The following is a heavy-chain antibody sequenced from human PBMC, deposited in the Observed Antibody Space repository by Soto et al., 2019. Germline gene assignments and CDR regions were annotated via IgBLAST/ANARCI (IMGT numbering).Heavy chain of an antibody. V-gene: IGHV3-15*07. CDR1: SVSNAW. CDR3: TAHSAFDI. J-gene: IGHJ3*02. Sequence: SVSNAWMNWVRQAPGKGLEWVGRIKSKTDGGTTDYAAPVKGRFTISRDDSKNTLYLQMNSLKTEYTAVYYCTAHSAFDIWGQGTMVTVSS. CDR2: IKSKTDGGTT.